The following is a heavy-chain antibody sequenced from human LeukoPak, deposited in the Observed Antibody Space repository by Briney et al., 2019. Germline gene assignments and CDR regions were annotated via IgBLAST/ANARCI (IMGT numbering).Heavy chain of an antibody. J-gene: IGHJ4*02. Sequence: SVKVSCKAAGLTFSSSAMQWVRQARGQRLEWKGWIVVGSGDTNYAQKFKDRVTITRDMSASTAYMELSSLTSEDTAVYYCAADDLNIGYWGQGTLVTVSS. D-gene: IGHD3/OR15-3a*01. V-gene: IGHV1-58*02. CDR1: GLTFSSSA. CDR2: IVVGSGDT. CDR3: AADDLNIGY.